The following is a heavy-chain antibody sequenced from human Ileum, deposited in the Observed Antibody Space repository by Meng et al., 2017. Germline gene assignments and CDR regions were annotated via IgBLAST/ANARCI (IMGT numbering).Heavy chain of an antibody. CDR1: GFTFSGTW. Sequence: VQLVESGGGVVQPGGYLRLSCAASGFTFSGTWMHWVRQAQGKGLVWVARINNDGSYTDYVDSVKGRFTISRDNTKNTLYLQMTDLRAEDTAVYYCVKDWGGAGALDYWGQGSLVTVSS. V-gene: IGHV3-74*01. D-gene: IGHD3-16*01. J-gene: IGHJ4*02. CDR2: INNDGSYT. CDR3: VKDWGGAGALDY.